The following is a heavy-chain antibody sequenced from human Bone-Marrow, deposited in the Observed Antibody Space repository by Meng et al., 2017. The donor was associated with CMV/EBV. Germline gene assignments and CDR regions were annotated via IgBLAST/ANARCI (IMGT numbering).Heavy chain of an antibody. Sequence: CKVAGDTLTELSMHWVRQAPGKGLEGMGGFDPEDGETIYAQKFQGRVTMTEDTSTDTAYMELSSLRSEDTAVYYCATNAARWGFDYWGQGTLVTVSS. CDR2: FDPEDGET. D-gene: IGHD3-16*01. CDR3: ATNAARWGFDY. CDR1: GDTLTELS. V-gene: IGHV1-24*01. J-gene: IGHJ4*02.